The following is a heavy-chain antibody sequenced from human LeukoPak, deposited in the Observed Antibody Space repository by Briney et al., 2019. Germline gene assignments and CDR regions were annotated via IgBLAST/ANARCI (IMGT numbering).Heavy chain of an antibody. J-gene: IGHJ4*02. D-gene: IGHD5-12*01. CDR2: ISGSGGST. CDR3: AKDQAGIVATPSDY. V-gene: IGHV3-23*01. Sequence: GGSPRLSCAASGFTFSSYAMSWVRQAPGKGLEWVSAISGSGGSTYYADSVKGRFTISRDNSKNTLYLQMNSLRAEDTAEYYCAKDQAGIVATPSDYWGQGTLVTVSS. CDR1: GFTFSSYA.